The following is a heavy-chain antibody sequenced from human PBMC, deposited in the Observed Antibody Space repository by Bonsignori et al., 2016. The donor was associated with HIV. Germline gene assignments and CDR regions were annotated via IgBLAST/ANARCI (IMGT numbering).Heavy chain of an antibody. Sequence: SETLSLTCAVYGGSFSGYYWSWIRQPPGKGLEWIGEINHSGSTNYNPSLKSRVTISVDTSKNQFSLKLSSVTAADTAVYYCAREGRGGAITEFDYWGQGTLVTVSS. CDR1: GGSFSGYY. CDR3: AREGRGGAITEFDY. V-gene: IGHV4-34*01. J-gene: IGHJ4*02. CDR2: INHSGST. D-gene: IGHD3-16*01.